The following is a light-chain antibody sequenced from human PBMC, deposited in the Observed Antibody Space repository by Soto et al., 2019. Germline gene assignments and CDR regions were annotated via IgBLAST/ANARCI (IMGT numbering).Light chain of an antibody. V-gene: IGLV3-21*02. J-gene: IGLJ3*02. CDR1: NSGNKN. Sequence: SYELTQPPSVSVAPGQTATITCGGNNSGNKNVHWFQQRPGQAPLLVVYDDRDRPSGIPERFSGSNSGNTATLTISRVEAGDEADYYCQVWDSRSDHVVFGGGTKLTVL. CDR2: DDR. CDR3: QVWDSRSDHVV.